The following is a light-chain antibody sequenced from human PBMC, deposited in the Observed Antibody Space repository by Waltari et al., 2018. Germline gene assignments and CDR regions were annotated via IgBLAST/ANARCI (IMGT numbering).Light chain of an antibody. CDR3: QQYDSLTLLT. V-gene: IGKV1-33*01. CDR2: DVS. CDR1: QDISNH. J-gene: IGKJ5*01. Sequence: DIEMTPSPSSPSAPVGEKVTITCRASQDISNHLSWFQQKPGKAPKLLIYDVSKLETGVASRFSGGGSRADFTLIINDVQPEDVATYYCQQYDSLTLLTFGQGTRLE.